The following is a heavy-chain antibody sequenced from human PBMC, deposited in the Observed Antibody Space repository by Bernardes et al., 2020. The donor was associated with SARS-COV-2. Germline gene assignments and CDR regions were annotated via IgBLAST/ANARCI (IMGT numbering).Heavy chain of an antibody. V-gene: IGHV4-59*01. CDR3: ARVKTNPNYYYYYYMDV. J-gene: IGHJ6*03. Sequence: LSLTRTVSGGSISSYYWSWIRQPPGKGLEWIGYIYYSGSTNYNPSLKSRVTISVDTSKNQFSLKLSSVTAADTAVYYCARVKTNPNYYYYYYMDVWGKGTTVTVSS. CDR1: GGSISSYY. CDR2: IYYSGST.